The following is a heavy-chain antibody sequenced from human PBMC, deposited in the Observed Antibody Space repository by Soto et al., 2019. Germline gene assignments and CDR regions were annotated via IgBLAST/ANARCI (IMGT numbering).Heavy chain of an antibody. CDR1: GGSISSSSYY. V-gene: IGHV4-39*02. Sequence: SETLSLTCTVSGGSISSSSYYWGWIRQPPGKGLEWIGSIYYSGSTYYNPSLKSRVTISVDTSKNQFSLKLSSVTAEDTAVYFCTRDMNVWGQGTTVTVSS. CDR2: IYYSGST. J-gene: IGHJ6*02. CDR3: TRDMNV.